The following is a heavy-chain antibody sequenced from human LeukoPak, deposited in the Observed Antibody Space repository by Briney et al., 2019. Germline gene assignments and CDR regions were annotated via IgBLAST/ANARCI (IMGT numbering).Heavy chain of an antibody. D-gene: IGHD6-19*01. Sequence: PGGSLRLSCAASGFTFSAYWMTWVRQAPGKGLEWVANIKQEGSEKNYVDSVKGRFTISRDDAKNSLYLQMNSLRVEDTAVYYCAKVRAGWYFDYWGQGILVTVSS. CDR2: IKQEGSEK. CDR3: AKVRAGWYFDY. CDR1: GFTFSAYW. V-gene: IGHV3-7*01. J-gene: IGHJ4*02.